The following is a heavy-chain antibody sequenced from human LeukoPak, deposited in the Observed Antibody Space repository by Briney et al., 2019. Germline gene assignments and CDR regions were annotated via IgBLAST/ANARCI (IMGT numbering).Heavy chain of an antibody. V-gene: IGHV4-34*08. J-gene: IGHJ4*02. CDR2: INHSGST. Sequence: LRLSCAASGFTFSNYWMSWVRQAPGKGLEWIGEINHSGSTNYNPSLKSRVTISVDTSKNQFSLKLSSVTAADTAVYYCATRDFWSGYLNWGQGTLVTVSS. D-gene: IGHD3-3*01. CDR3: ATRDFWSGYLN. CDR1: GFTFSNYW.